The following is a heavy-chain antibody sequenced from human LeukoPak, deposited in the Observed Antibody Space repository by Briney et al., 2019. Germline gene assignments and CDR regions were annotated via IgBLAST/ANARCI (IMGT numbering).Heavy chain of an antibody. CDR3: AKDLTPAGWYFHL. V-gene: IGHV3-9*01. J-gene: IGHJ2*01. Sequence: PGGSLRLSCATSGFTFYEYAMQWVRQVPGKGREWVSGISWNSNSKGYADSVKGRFTISRDNAKNSLYLQMNSLRAEDTALYYCAKDLTPAGWYFHLWGRGTLVTVSS. D-gene: IGHD3-9*01. CDR1: GFTFYEYA. CDR2: ISWNSNSK.